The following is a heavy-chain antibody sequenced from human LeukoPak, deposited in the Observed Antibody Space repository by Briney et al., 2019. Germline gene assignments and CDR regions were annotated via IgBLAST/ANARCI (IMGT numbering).Heavy chain of an antibody. J-gene: IGHJ4*02. Sequence: PGGSLRLSCAASGFTFSSYWMSWVRQAPGKGLEWVSYISSSSSTIYYADSVKGRFTISRDNAKNSLYLQMNSLRAEDTAVYYCAREGYSSSWWGQGTLVTVSS. D-gene: IGHD6-13*01. CDR2: ISSSSSTI. CDR3: AREGYSSSW. CDR1: GFTFSSYW. V-gene: IGHV3-48*04.